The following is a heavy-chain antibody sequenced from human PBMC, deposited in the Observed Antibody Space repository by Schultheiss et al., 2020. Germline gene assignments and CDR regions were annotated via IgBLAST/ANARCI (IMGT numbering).Heavy chain of an antibody. CDR3: ARDGSGPSYY. J-gene: IGHJ4*02. CDR2: ISYDGSNK. Sequence: GGSLRLSCAASGFTFSSYWMSWVRQAPGKGLEWVAVISYDGSNKYYADSVKGRFTISRDNAKNSLYLQMNNLGVEDTAVYFCARDGSGPSYYWGQGTLVTVSS. CDR1: GFTFSSYW. V-gene: IGHV3-30*07. D-gene: IGHD3-3*01.